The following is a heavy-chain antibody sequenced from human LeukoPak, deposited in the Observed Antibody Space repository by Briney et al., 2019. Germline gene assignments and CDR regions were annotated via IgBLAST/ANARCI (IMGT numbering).Heavy chain of an antibody. J-gene: IGHJ4*02. CDR2: VSGSGDRT. CDR1: GCTFSNYA. D-gene: IGHD3-10*01. CDR3: ANSRGYGSGNL. Sequence: GGPLRLSCAASGCTFSNYAMSWVRQAPGKGLEWISAVSGSGDRTYYAGSVKGRFTISRDNSKNIVYLRMNSLRAEDTAVYFCANSRGYGSGNLWGQGTLVTVSS. V-gene: IGHV3-23*01.